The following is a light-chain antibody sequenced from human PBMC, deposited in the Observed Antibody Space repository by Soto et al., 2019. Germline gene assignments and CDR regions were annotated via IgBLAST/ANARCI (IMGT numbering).Light chain of an antibody. CDR2: YAS. CDR1: QSVSNN. J-gene: IGKJ5*01. Sequence: EIMMTQSPATLSVSPGERATLSCRASQSVSNNLAWYQQRPCQAPRLLIYYASTRATGIPARFSGSGSGTEFTLTISSLQSEDFALYYCQQYNDWPPITFGQGTRLEIK. CDR3: QQYNDWPPIT. V-gene: IGKV3-15*01.